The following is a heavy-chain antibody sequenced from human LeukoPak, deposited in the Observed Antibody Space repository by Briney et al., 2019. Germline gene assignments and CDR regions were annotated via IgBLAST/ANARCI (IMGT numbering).Heavy chain of an antibody. D-gene: IGHD6-13*01. J-gene: IGHJ4*02. V-gene: IGHV3-33*01. Sequence: GGSLRLSCAASGFTFSSYGMHWVRQAPGKGLEWVAVIWYDGSNKYYADSVKGRFTISRDNSKNTLYLQMNSLRAEDTAVYYCARDRVYSSPTLDYWGQGTLVTVSS. CDR1: GFTFSSYG. CDR2: IWYDGSNK. CDR3: ARDRVYSSPTLDY.